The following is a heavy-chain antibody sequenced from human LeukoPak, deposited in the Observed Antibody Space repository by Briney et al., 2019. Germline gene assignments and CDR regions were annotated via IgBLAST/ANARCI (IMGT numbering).Heavy chain of an antibody. CDR3: VREMNGSYRGADY. CDR2: IFFSGAT. J-gene: IGHJ4*02. Sequence: SETLSLTCTVSSDSISGYHWSWIRQPPGKRLEWLGYIFFSGATAYNPSLRSRVTISVDTSKNQFSLRLNSVTAADTAVYYRVREMNGSYRGADYWGQGTLVTVSS. CDR1: SDSISGYH. V-gene: IGHV4-59*01. D-gene: IGHD1-26*01.